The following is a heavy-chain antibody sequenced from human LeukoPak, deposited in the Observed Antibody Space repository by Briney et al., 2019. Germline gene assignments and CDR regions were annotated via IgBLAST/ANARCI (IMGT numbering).Heavy chain of an antibody. CDR3: ARRALDDYGDYVGWFDP. V-gene: IGHV4-4*07. Sequence: PSETLSLTCTVSGGSISSYYWSWIRQPAGKGLEWIGRIYTSGSTNYNPSLKSRVTMSVDASKNQFSLKLRSVTAADTAVYYCARRALDDYGDYVGWFDPWGQGTLVTVSS. J-gene: IGHJ5*02. CDR2: IYTSGST. CDR1: GGSISSYY. D-gene: IGHD4-17*01.